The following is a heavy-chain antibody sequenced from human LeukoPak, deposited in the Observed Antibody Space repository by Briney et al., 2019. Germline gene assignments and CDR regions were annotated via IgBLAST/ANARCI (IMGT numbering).Heavy chain of an antibody. V-gene: IGHV3-48*01. CDR3: ARESSYYGSGSLGLRAPTDYGMDV. J-gene: IGHJ6*02. CDR1: EFTFSSYS. D-gene: IGHD3-10*01. CDR2: VTNSGNSK. Sequence: PGGSLRLSCAASEFTFSSYSMNWVRQAPGKGLEWVSYVTNSGNSKSYADSVKGRFTISRDNTKSSLYLQMNGLRAEDTAVYYCARESSYYGSGSLGLRAPTDYGMDVWGQGTTVTVSS.